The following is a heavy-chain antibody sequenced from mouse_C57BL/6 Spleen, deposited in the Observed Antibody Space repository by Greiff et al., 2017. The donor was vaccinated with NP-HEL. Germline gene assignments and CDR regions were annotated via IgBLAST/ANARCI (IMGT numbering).Heavy chain of an antibody. V-gene: IGHV1-82*01. Sequence: VQLQQSGPELVKPGASVKISCKASGYAFSSSWMNWVKQRPGKGLEWIGRIYPGDGDTNYNGKFKGKATLTADKSSSTAYMQLSSLTSEDSAVYFCAGPIFYDYDAWFAYWGQGTLVTVSA. CDR1: GYAFSSSW. D-gene: IGHD2-4*01. CDR3: AGPIFYDYDAWFAY. CDR2: IYPGDGDT. J-gene: IGHJ3*01.